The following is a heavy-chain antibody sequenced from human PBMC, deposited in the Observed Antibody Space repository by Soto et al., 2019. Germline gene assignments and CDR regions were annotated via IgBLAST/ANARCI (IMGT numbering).Heavy chain of an antibody. CDR3: AKSPGTYLWEHREVYLHY. D-gene: IGHD1-26*01. Sequence: QVQLVESGGGVVQPGRSLRLSCAASGFTFSSYGMHWVRQAPGKGLEWVAVISYDGNNKYYADSVKGRFTISRDNSKNTLYLQMNSLRAEDTAVYYCAKSPGTYLWEHREVYLHYWGQGTLVTVSS. V-gene: IGHV3-30*18. CDR2: ISYDGNNK. J-gene: IGHJ4*02. CDR1: GFTFSSYG.